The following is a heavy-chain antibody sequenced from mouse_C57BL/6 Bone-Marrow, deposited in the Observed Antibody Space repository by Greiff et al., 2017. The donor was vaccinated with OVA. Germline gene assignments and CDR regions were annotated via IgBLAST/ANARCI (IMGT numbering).Heavy chain of an antibody. J-gene: IGHJ3*01. CDR2: IWSGGGT. V-gene: IGHV2-2*01. D-gene: IGHD4-1*02. CDR3: ARSPSTGTGAWFAY. CDR1: GFSLTSYG. Sequence: VMLVESGPGLVQPSQSLSITCTVSGFSLTSYGVHWVRQSPGKGLEWLGVIWSGGGTDYNAAFISRLSISKDNSKSQLFFKKNRLQADDSAICYCARSPSTGTGAWFAYWGQGTLVTVSA.